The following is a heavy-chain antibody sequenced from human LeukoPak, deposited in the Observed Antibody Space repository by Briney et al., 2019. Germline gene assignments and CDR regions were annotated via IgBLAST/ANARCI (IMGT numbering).Heavy chain of an antibody. CDR1: GDSVSSNSAA. CDR2: TYYRSKWYS. V-gene: IGHV6-1*01. J-gene: IGHJ6*03. Sequence: SQTLSLTCAISGDSVSSNSAAWNWIRQSPSRGLEWLGRTYYRSKWYSDYAVSVKSRITINPDTSKNQFSLQLNSVTPEDTAVYYCARAVAGSYYYYYYMDVWGKGTTVTVSS. CDR3: ARAVAGSYYYYYYMDV. D-gene: IGHD6-19*01.